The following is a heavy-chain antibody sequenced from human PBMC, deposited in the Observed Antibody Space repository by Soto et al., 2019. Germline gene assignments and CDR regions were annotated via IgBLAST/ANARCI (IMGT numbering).Heavy chain of an antibody. CDR2: IYYSGST. J-gene: IGHJ4*02. CDR3: AVMRYFDWLVLDY. CDR1: GGSISSYY. V-gene: IGHV4-59*01. D-gene: IGHD3-9*01. Sequence: PSETLSLTCTVSGGSISSYYWSWIRQPPGRGLEWIGYIYYSGSTNYNPSLKSRVTISVDTSKNQFSLKLSSVTAADTAVYYCAVMRYFDWLVLDYWGQGTLVTAPQ.